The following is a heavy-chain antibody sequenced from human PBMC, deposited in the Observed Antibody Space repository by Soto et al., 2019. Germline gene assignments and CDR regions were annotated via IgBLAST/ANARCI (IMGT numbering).Heavy chain of an antibody. CDR3: ARQYRGIVLRPGRDDAFDI. D-gene: IGHD2-8*01. V-gene: IGHV5-51*01. J-gene: IGHJ3*02. CDR1: GYSFTSYW. CDR2: IYPGDSDT. Sequence: GESLKISCKGSGYSFTSYWIGWVRQMPGKGLEWMGIIYPGDSDTRYSPSFQGQVTISADKSISTAYLQWSSLKASDTAMYYCARQYRGIVLRPGRDDAFDIWGQGTMVTVSS.